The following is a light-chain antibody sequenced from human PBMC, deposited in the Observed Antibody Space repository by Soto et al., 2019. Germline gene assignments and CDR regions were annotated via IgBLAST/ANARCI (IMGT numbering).Light chain of an antibody. CDR1: QSVSSY. CDR3: QQRADWWT. Sequence: EIVVTQSPATLSLSPGERATLSCRASQSVSSYLAWYQQKPGQAPRLLIDDASNRATGIPARFSGSGSGTDFTLTISSLEPEDSAVYYCQQRADWWTFGQGTKVEVK. V-gene: IGKV3-11*01. CDR2: DAS. J-gene: IGKJ1*01.